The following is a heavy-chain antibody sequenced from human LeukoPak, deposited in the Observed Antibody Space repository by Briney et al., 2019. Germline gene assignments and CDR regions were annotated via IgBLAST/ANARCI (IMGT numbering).Heavy chain of an antibody. D-gene: IGHD6-13*01. J-gene: IGHJ5*02. CDR3: ARESSSWPSQENWFDP. Sequence: SETLSLTCAVYGGSFSGYYWSWIRQPPGKGLEWIGEINHSGSTYYNPSLKSRVTISVDTSKNQFSLKLSSVTAADTAVYYCARESSSWPSQENWFDPWGQGTLVTVSS. CDR2: INHSGST. V-gene: IGHV4-34*01. CDR1: GGSFSGYY.